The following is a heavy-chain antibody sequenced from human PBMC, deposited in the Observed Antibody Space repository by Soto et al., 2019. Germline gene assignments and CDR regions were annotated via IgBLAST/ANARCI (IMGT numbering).Heavy chain of an antibody. CDR1: GFTFSSYS. D-gene: IGHD5-18*01. CDR2: ISSSSSTI. CDR3: ARDLEGYSYALKGDP. J-gene: IGHJ5*02. V-gene: IGHV3-48*02. Sequence: EVQLVESGGGLVQPGGSLRLSCAASGFTFSSYSMNWVRQAPGKGLEWVSYISSSSSTIYYADSVKGRFTISRDNAKNSLYLQMNSLRDEDTAVYYCARDLEGYSYALKGDPWGQGTLVTVSS.